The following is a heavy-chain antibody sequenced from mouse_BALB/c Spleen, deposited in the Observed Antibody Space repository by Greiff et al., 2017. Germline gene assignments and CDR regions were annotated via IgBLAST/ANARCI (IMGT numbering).Heavy chain of an antibody. D-gene: IGHD2-3*01. J-gene: IGHJ3*01. Sequence: VQRVESGAELVRPGSSVKISCKASGYAFSSYWMNWVKQRPGQGLEWIGQIYPGDGDTNYNGKFKGKATLTADKSSSTAYMQLSSLTSEDSAVYFCAGDGYPWFAYWGQGTLVTVSA. CDR2: IYPGDGDT. V-gene: IGHV1-80*01. CDR3: AGDGYPWFAY. CDR1: GYAFSSYW.